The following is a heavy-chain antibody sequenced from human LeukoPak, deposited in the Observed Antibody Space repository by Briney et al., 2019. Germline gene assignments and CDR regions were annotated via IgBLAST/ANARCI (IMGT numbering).Heavy chain of an antibody. CDR3: ARGALVATFYFDY. D-gene: IGHD5-12*01. V-gene: IGHV3-30-3*01. J-gene: IGHJ4*02. CDR2: ISYDGSNK. Sequence: GGSLRLSCAASGFTFSSYAMHWVRQAPGKGLEWVAVISYDGSNKYYADSVKGRFTISRDNSKNTPYLQMNSLRAEDTAVYYCARGALVATFYFDYWGQGTLVTVSS. CDR1: GFTFSSYA.